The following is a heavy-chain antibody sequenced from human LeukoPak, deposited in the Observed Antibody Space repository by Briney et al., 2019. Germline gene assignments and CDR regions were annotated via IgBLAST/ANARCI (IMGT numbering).Heavy chain of an antibody. Sequence: PSETLSLTCTVSGGSISSYYWSWIRQPPGKGLEWIGYIYYSGSTNYNPSLKSRVTISVDTSKNQFSLKLSSVTAADTAVYYCARALSSFGYYYGMDVWGQGTTVTVSS. CDR2: IYYSGST. D-gene: IGHD6-13*01. V-gene: IGHV4-59*01. J-gene: IGHJ6*02. CDR1: GGSISSYY. CDR3: ARALSSFGYYYGMDV.